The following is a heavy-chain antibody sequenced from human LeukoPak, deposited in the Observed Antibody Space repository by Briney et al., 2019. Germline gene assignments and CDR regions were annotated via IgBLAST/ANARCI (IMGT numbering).Heavy chain of an antibody. CDR2: ISSNGGST. Sequence: GGSLRLSCAASGFTFSSYAVPWVRQAPGKGLEYVSAISSNGGSTYYANSVKGRFTISRDNSKNTLYLQMGSLRAEDMAVYYCARGSGDYWGQGTLVTVSS. CDR3: ARGSGDY. J-gene: IGHJ4*02. D-gene: IGHD1-26*01. V-gene: IGHV3-64*01. CDR1: GFTFSSYA.